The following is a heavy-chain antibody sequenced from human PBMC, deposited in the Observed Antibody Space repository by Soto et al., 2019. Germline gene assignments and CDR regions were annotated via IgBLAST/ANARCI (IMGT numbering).Heavy chain of an antibody. V-gene: IGHV4-59*01. CDR3: ARDFGGGWYYFDH. CDR2: VYTTGIT. D-gene: IGHD6-19*01. Sequence: SDTLSLTCTISGVSIITYYWSWILQPPGKGLEWFGFVYTTGITNYNPALKSRVTILVDTSKNQFSLKLTSVTAADTAIYYCARDFGGGWYYFDHWGQGTLVTVS. CDR1: GVSIITYY. J-gene: IGHJ4*02.